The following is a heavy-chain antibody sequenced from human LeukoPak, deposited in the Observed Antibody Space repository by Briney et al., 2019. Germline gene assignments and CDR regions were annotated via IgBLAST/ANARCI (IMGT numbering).Heavy chain of an antibody. V-gene: IGHV1-3*01. D-gene: IGHD3-3*01. CDR2: INAGNVNT. CDR3: ATAWSGYPRGYYYYYMDV. J-gene: IGHJ6*03. CDR1: GYTFTNYA. Sequence: ASVKVSCKASGYTFTNYAMHWVRQAPGQRLEWMGWINAGNVNTKYSQKFQGRVTITRDTSASTAYMELSSLRSEDTAVYYCATAWSGYPRGYYYYYMDVWGKGTTVTVSS.